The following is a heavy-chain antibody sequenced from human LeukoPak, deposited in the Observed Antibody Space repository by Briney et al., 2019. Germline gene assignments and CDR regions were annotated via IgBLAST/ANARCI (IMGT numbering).Heavy chain of an antibody. CDR3: ALGYCSSTSCYSGYYYYYYMDV. J-gene: IGHJ6*03. CDR2: INPNSGGT. D-gene: IGHD2-2*01. V-gene: IGHV1-2*02. Sequence: ASVKVSCKASGYTFSSYGISWVRQAPGQGLEWMGWINPNSGGTNYAQKFQGRVTMTRDTSISTAYMELSRLRSDDTAVYYCALGYCSSTSCYSGYYYYYYMDVWGKGTTVTVSS. CDR1: GYTFSSYG.